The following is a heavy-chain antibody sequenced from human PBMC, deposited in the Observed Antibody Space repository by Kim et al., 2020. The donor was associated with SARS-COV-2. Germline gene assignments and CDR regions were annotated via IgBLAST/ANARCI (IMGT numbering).Heavy chain of an antibody. Sequence: GGSLRLSCAASGFTFSGSAMHWVRQAPGKGLEWVGRIRSKANSYATAYAASVKGRFTISRDDSKNKAYLQMNSLKTEDTAVYYCTRAIDPDYYGSESYPFFGYWGQGTLVTVSS. CDR3: TRAIDPDYYGSESYPFFGY. V-gene: IGHV3-73*01. J-gene: IGHJ4*02. CDR1: GFTFSGSA. D-gene: IGHD3-10*01. CDR2: IRSKANSYAT.